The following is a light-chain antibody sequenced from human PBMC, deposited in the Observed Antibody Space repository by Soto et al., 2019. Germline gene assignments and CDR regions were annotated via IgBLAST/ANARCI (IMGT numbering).Light chain of an antibody. CDR3: SSYTSSSTVL. Sequence: QSALTQPPSASGSPGQSVTISCTGTSSDVGGYNYVSWYQQYPGKVPKLMIYEVTKRPSGVSSRFSGSKSGNTASLTVSGLQAEDEGDYYCSSYTSSSTVLFGGGTKLTVL. V-gene: IGLV2-8*01. CDR2: EVT. CDR1: SSDVGGYNY. J-gene: IGLJ2*01.